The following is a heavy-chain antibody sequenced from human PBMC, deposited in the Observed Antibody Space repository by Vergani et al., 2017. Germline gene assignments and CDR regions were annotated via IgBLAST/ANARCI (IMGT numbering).Heavy chain of an antibody. J-gene: IGHJ5*02. CDR3: ARDRWFDP. V-gene: IGHV3-21*01. CDR1: GFTFSSYS. Sequence: PASGFTFSSYSMNWVRQAPGKGLEWVSSISSSSSYIYYADSVKGRFTISRDNAKNSLYLQMNSLRAEDTAVYYCARDRWFDPWGQGTLVTVSS. CDR2: ISSSSSYI.